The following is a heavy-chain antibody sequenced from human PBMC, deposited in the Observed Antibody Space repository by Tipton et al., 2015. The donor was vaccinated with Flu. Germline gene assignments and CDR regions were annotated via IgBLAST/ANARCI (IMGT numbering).Heavy chain of an antibody. CDR2: ISISGGTT. J-gene: IGHJ6*02. CDR3: ARDHPGHTYGFGGRGYYGMDV. CDR1: GFPFRSYE. D-gene: IGHD5-18*01. Sequence: SLRLSCEASGFPFRSYEMNWVRQAPGKGLEWVSYISISGGTTNYADSVKGRFTISRDNAKNTVNLQMNSLRAEDTAVYYCARDHPGHTYGFGGRGYYGMDVWGHGTTVTVSS. V-gene: IGHV3-48*03.